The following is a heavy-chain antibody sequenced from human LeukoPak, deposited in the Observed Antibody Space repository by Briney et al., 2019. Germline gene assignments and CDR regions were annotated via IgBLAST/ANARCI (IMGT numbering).Heavy chain of an antibody. D-gene: IGHD3-3*01. CDR1: GGSISSYY. V-gene: IGHV4-59*01. J-gene: IGHJ5*02. Sequence: SETLSLTCTVSGGSISSYYWSWIRQPPGKGLEWIGYIYYSGSTNYNPSLKSQVTISVDTSKNQFSLKLSSVTAADTAVYYCARRGSGYSSWFDPWGQGTLVTVSS. CDR3: ARRGSGYSSWFDP. CDR2: IYYSGST.